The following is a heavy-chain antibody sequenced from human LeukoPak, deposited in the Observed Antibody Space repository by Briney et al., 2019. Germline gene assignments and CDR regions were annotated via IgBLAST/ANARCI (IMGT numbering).Heavy chain of an antibody. CDR1: GGSISSGGYY. CDR3: ARAPKYSSSSGRFDY. J-gene: IGHJ4*02. CDR2: IYYSGST. V-gene: IGHV4-31*03. D-gene: IGHD6-6*01. Sequence: NASETLSLTCTVSGGSISSGGYYWSWIRQHPGKGLEWIGYIYYSGSTYYNPSLKSRVTISVDTSKNQFSLKLSSVTAADTAVYYCARAPKYSSSSGRFDYWGQGTLVTVSS.